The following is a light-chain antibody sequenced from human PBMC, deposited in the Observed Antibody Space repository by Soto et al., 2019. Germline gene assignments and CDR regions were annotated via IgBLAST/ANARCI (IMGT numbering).Light chain of an antibody. V-gene: IGLV1-44*01. Sequence: QSVLTQPPSASGTPGQRVAIACSGSSSNVGINSVSWYQQFPGAAPKALIYSTNQRPPGVPDRFSGSKSGTSASLAISGLQPEDEADYYCVAWDDSLNGPVFGGGTKLTVL. CDR1: SSNVGINS. CDR2: STN. CDR3: VAWDDSLNGPV. J-gene: IGLJ2*01.